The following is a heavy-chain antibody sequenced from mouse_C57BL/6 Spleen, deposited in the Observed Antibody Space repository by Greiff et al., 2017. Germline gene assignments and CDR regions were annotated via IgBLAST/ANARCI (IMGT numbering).Heavy chain of an antibody. D-gene: IGHD2-4*01. J-gene: IGHJ4*01. V-gene: IGHV3-6*01. CDR3: ARGGLRRGDYYAMDY. CDR2: ISYDGSN. Sequence: ESGPGLVKPSQSLSLTCSVTGYSITSGYYWNWIRQFPGNKLEWMGYISYDGSNNYNPYLKNRISITRDTSKNQFFLKLNSVTTEDTATYYCARGGLRRGDYYAMDYWGQGTSVTVSS. CDR1: GYSITSGYY.